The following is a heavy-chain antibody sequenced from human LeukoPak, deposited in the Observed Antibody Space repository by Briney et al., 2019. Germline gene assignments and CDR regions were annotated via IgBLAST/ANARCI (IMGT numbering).Heavy chain of an antibody. D-gene: IGHD6-6*01. CDR3: AREYSSSSGNHFDY. Sequence: PSETLSLTCTVSGGSISSYYWSWIRQPPGKGLEWIGYIYYSGSTNYNPSLKSRVTISVDTSKNQFSLKLSSVTAADTAVYYCAREYSSSSGNHFDYWGQGTLVTVSS. CDR2: IYYSGST. J-gene: IGHJ4*02. CDR1: GGSISSYY. V-gene: IGHV4-59*01.